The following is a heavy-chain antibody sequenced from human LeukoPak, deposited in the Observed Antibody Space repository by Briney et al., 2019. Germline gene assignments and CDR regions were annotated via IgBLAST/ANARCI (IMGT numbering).Heavy chain of an antibody. D-gene: IGHD6-19*01. J-gene: IGHJ4*02. CDR2: ISSSGSTI. V-gene: IGHV3-48*03. CDR3: ARTLIAVSGY. CDR1: GFTFSSYE. Sequence: GGSLRLSCAASGFTFSSYEMNWVRQAPGKGLEWVSYISSSGSTIYYADSVKGRFTISRDNAKNSLYLQVNSLRAEGTAVYYCARTLIAVSGYWGQGTLVTVSS.